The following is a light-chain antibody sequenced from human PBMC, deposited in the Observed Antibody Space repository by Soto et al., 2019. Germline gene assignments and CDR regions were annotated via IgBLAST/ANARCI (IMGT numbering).Light chain of an antibody. CDR2: AAS. J-gene: IGKJ1*01. CDR3: QHYNSYSEA. CDR1: QGIRND. V-gene: IGKV1-17*01. Sequence: DIQMTQSPSSLSASVGDRVTITCRASQGIRNDLGWYQQKPGKAPKLLIYAASTLQSGVPSRFSGSGSGTDFTLTISCLQSEDFATYYCQHYNSYSEAFGQGTKVDIK.